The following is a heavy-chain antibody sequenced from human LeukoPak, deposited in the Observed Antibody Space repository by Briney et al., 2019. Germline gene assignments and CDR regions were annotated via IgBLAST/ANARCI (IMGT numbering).Heavy chain of an antibody. CDR1: GGSTSSSNYY. V-gene: IGHV4-39*02. CDR3: AREEAMAYYFDY. D-gene: IGHD5-18*01. Sequence: SETLSLTCAVSGGSTSSSNYYWGWIRQPPGKGLEWIGSIYYSGSTYYNPSLKSRVTISVDTSKNQFSLKLSSVTAADTAVYYCAREEAMAYYFDYWGQGTLVTVSS. J-gene: IGHJ4*02. CDR2: IYYSGST.